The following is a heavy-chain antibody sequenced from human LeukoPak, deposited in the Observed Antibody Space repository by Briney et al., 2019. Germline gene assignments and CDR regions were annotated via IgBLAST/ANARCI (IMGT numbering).Heavy chain of an antibody. J-gene: IGHJ5*02. D-gene: IGHD6-19*01. CDR1: GYIFTTYA. CDR3: ARVGAVAGTPSHPFDP. V-gene: IGHV1-69*13. CDR2: IIPIFGTA. Sequence: SVKVSCKASGYIFTTYAMHWVRQAPGQGLEWMGGIIPIFGTANYAQKFQGRVTITADESTSTAYMELSSLRSEDTAVYYCARVGAVAGTPSHPFDPWGQGTLVTVSS.